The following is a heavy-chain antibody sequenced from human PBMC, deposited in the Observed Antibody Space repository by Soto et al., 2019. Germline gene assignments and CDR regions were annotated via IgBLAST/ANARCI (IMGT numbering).Heavy chain of an antibody. D-gene: IGHD2-15*01. V-gene: IGHV4-39*01. CDR1: GGSISSSSYF. CDR2: INYRWTT. Sequence: QLQLQESGPGLVTPSETLSLTCTVSGGSISSSSYFWAWVRQSPAKGLEWIGSINYRWTTFYTESLRRRAAISIDTSKNQFSLTLNSVTAADTAVYYCARLVACKGGSCKFDPWGQGTLVTVSS. J-gene: IGHJ5*02. CDR3: ARLVACKGGSCKFDP.